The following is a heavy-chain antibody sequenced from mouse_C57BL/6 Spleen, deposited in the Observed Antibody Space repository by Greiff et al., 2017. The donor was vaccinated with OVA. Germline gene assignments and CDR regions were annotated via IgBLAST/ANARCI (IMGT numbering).Heavy chain of an antibody. CDR3: AREGDGYYDYFDY. CDR2: ISDGGSYT. V-gene: IGHV5-4*01. D-gene: IGHD2-3*01. Sequence: DVKLVESGGGLVKPGGSLKLSCAASGFTFSSYAMSWVRQTPEKRLEWVATISDGGSYTYYPDNVKGRFTISRDNAKNNLYLQMSHLKSEDTAMYYCAREGDGYYDYFDYWGQGTTLTVSS. CDR1: GFTFSSYA. J-gene: IGHJ2*01.